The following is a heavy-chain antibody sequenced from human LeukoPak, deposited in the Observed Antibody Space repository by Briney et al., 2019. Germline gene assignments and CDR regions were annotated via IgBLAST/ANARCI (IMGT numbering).Heavy chain of an antibody. CDR3: ARGGEGYNGPGFN. Sequence: GGSLRLSCAASGFTFSSYAMSWVRQAPGKGLVWVSRMNTDGSSINYADSVKGRLTISRDNAKNTLYLQMNSLRAEDTAVYYCARGGEGYNGPGFNWGQGTLVTVSS. V-gene: IGHV3-74*01. D-gene: IGHD5-12*01. J-gene: IGHJ4*02. CDR2: MNTDGSSI. CDR1: GFTFSSYA.